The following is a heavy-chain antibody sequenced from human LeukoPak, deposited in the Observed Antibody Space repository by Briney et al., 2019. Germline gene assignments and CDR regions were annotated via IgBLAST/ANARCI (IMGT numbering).Heavy chain of an antibody. CDR3: VKLNYGDYGDLDY. V-gene: IGHV3-53*01. Sequence: GGSLRLSCAASGFTVSSNYMSWVRQAAGKGLEWVSVIYSGGSTYYYHSVKGRVTISGDNSKNRLYLHMNSLRAEYESVYYFVKLNYGDYGDLDYWGQGTLDTVSS. D-gene: IGHD4-17*01. CDR2: IYSGGST. CDR1: GFTVSSNY. J-gene: IGHJ4*02.